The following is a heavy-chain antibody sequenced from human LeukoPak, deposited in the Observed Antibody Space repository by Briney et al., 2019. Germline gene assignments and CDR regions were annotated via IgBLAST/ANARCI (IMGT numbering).Heavy chain of an antibody. CDR3: AKDSFAHGYSYGLIDY. Sequence: GGSLRLSCAASGFTFSDYYMSWIRQAPGKGLEWVSYISSSGSTIYYADSVKGRFTISRDNAKNSLYLQMNSLRAEDTALYYCAKDSFAHGYSYGLIDYWGQGTLVTVSS. D-gene: IGHD5-18*01. CDR1: GFTFSDYY. V-gene: IGHV3-11*01. CDR2: ISSSGSTI. J-gene: IGHJ4*02.